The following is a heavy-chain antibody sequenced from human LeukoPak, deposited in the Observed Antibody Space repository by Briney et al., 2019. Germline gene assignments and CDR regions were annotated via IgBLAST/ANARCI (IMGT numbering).Heavy chain of an antibody. CDR2: INSDGSST. D-gene: IGHD5-24*01. Sequence: QSGGSLRLSCAASGFTFSAYGMHWVRQAPGKGLVWVSRINSDGSSTSYADSVKGRFTISRDNAKNTLYLQMNSLRAEDTAVYYCASQRWLQSSFDYWGQGTLVTVSS. J-gene: IGHJ4*02. CDR1: GFTFSAYG. V-gene: IGHV3-74*01. CDR3: ASQRWLQSSFDY.